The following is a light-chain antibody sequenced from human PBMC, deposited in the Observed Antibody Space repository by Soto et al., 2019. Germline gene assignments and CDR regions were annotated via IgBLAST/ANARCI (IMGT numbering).Light chain of an antibody. CDR2: NDD. CDR3: STWDDSLNGWV. J-gene: IGLJ3*02. V-gene: IGLV1-44*01. CDR1: SSNIGRDT. Sequence: QLVLTQPPSVSGTPGLRVTISCSGGSSNIGRDTVNWYQQVPGTAPKLLMFNDDQRPSGVPDRFSGSRSGTSASLAISGLQSDDEADYFCSTWDDSLNGWVFGGGTKLTVL.